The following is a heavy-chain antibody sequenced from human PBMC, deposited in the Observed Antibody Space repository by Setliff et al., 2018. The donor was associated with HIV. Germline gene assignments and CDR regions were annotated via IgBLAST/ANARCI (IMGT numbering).Heavy chain of an antibody. D-gene: IGHD2-2*01. V-gene: IGHV4-59*05. CDR2: MYSSGTT. CDR1: GGSISSDY. Sequence: SETLSLTCTVSGGSISSDYWSWIRQSPGKGLEWLGTMYSSGTTYYNPSLKSRVTISVDTAKNQFSLRLTSVTAADTAIYYCARHVVALGIVVLPAGALDFWGPGTLVTVSS. CDR3: ARHVVALGIVVLPAGALDF. J-gene: IGHJ4*02.